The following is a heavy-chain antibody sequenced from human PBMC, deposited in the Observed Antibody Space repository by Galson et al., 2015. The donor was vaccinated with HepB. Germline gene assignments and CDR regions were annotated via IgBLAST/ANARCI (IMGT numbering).Heavy chain of an antibody. V-gene: IGHV1-69*06. Sequence: SVKVSCKASGDTFSTYAIHWVRQAPGQGLEWMGGIIPIFGTANYAQMFQGRVTITADKATRTAYMELSSLRSQDTAVYYCFYGSGSLDGHERDIWGRGTMVTVSS. J-gene: IGHJ3*02. CDR3: FYGSGSLDGHERDI. CDR2: IIPIFGTA. D-gene: IGHD3-10*01. CDR1: GDTFSTYA.